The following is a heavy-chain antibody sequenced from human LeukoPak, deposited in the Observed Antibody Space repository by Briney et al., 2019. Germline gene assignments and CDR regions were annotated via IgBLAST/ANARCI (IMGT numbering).Heavy chain of an antibody. CDR2: IYTSGST. Sequence: SETLSLTCSVSGVSISTYYWSWIRQPAGKGLEWIGRIYTSGSTNYNPSLKSRVTISVDTSKNQFSLKLSSVTAADTAVYYCAREVQDYYGSGSYSTLGYYYYMDVWGKGTTVTISS. D-gene: IGHD3-10*01. CDR1: GVSISTYY. V-gene: IGHV4-4*07. J-gene: IGHJ6*03. CDR3: AREVQDYYGSGSYSTLGYYYYMDV.